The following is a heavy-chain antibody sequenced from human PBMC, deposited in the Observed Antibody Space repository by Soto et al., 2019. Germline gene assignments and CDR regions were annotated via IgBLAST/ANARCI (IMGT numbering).Heavy chain of an antibody. CDR1: GFTFSSYA. CDR2: ISGSGGST. V-gene: IGHV3-23*01. J-gene: IGHJ4*03. D-gene: IGHD3-22*01. CDR3: AKDAIATMIVVVITIDY. Sequence: GGSLRLSCAASGFTFSSYAMSWVRQAPGKGLEWVSAISGSGGSTYYADSVKGRFTISRDNSKNTLYLQMNSLRAEDTAVYYCAKDAIATMIVVVITIDYWGQGTMVTVSS.